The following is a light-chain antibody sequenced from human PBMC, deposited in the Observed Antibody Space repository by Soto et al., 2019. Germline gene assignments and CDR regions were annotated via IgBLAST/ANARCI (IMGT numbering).Light chain of an antibody. Sequence: DIQMTQSPSSLSASVGDRVTITCRASKSISSYLSWYQQKPGKAPKRLIYVGSTLQSGVPSRFSGSGSGTDFPLTISSLQPEDFANYICQQTCTTPFTFGGGTKVDVK. V-gene: IGKV1-39*01. CDR3: QQTCTTPFT. CDR2: VGS. CDR1: KSISSY. J-gene: IGKJ4*01.